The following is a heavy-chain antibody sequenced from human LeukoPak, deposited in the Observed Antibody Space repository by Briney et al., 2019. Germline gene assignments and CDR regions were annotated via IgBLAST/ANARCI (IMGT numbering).Heavy chain of an antibody. D-gene: IGHD6-19*01. CDR2: MNPNSGNT. CDR3: ARSPESGWNRVIHYYYYYYMDV. Sequence: ASVKVSCKASGYTFTSYDINWVRQATGQGLEWMGWMNPNSGNTGYAQKFQGRVTMTRNTSISTAYMELSSLRSEDTAVYYCARSPESGWNRVIHYYYYYYMDVWGKGTTVTVSS. CDR1: GYTFTSYD. V-gene: IGHV1-8*01. J-gene: IGHJ6*03.